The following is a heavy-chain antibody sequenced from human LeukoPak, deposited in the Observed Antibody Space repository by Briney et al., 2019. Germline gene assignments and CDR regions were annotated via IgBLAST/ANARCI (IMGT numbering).Heavy chain of an antibody. V-gene: IGHV3-23*01. Sequence: GGSLRLSCAASGFTFSSYAMSWVHQAPGKGLEWVSAISGSGGSTYYADSVKGRFTISRDNPKNTLYLQMNSLRAEDTAVYYCAKDPLYSGSYYFDYWGQGTLVTVSS. CDR1: GFTFSSYA. CDR3: AKDPLYSGSYYFDY. CDR2: ISGSGGST. D-gene: IGHD1-26*01. J-gene: IGHJ4*02.